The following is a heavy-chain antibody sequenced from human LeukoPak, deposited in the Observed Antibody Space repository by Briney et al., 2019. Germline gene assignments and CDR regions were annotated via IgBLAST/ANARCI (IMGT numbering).Heavy chain of an antibody. D-gene: IGHD3-22*01. CDR2: LSGSGGST. Sequence: GGSLRLSCAASGFTFSSYAMSWVRQAPGKGLEWVSALSGSGGSTYYADSVKGRFTISRDNSKNTLYLQMNSLRAEDTAVYYCAKASYDSSGYPQYFQHWGQGTLVTVSS. V-gene: IGHV3-23*01. CDR3: AKASYDSSGYPQYFQH. J-gene: IGHJ1*01. CDR1: GFTFSSYA.